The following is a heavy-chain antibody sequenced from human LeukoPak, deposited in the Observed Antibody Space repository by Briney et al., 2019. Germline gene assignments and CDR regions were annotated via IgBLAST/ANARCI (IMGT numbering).Heavy chain of an antibody. V-gene: IGHV3-23*01. Sequence: GGSLRLSCAASGFTFSSYGLSWVRQAPGEGLEWVSAISDSGSDTYYADSVKGRFTISKDNSKNTLYLQMNSLRAEGTAVYYCAKRVPYSSSSVYFDSWGQGTLVTVSS. J-gene: IGHJ4*02. CDR1: GFTFSSYG. CDR3: AKRVPYSSSSVYFDS. D-gene: IGHD6-6*01. CDR2: ISDSGSDT.